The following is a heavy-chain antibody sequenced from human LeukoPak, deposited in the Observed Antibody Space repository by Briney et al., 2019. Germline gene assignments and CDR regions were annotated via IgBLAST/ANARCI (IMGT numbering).Heavy chain of an antibody. CDR3: ARVGDSSGWAHFDY. V-gene: IGHV3-30*03. CDR2: ISYDGSNE. J-gene: IGHJ4*02. Sequence: PGGSLRLSCAASGFTFSTYGMHWVRQAPGKGLEWVAVISYDGSNEFYADSVKGRFTISRDNAKNSLYLQMNSLRAEDTAVYYCARVGDSSGWAHFDYWGQGTLVTVSS. D-gene: IGHD6-19*01. CDR1: GFTFSTYG.